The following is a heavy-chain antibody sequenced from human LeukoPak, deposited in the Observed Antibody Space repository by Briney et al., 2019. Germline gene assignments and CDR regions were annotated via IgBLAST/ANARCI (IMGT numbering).Heavy chain of an antibody. V-gene: IGHV4-59*01. J-gene: IGHJ4*02. CDR1: GGSISSYY. D-gene: IGHD6-19*01. CDR3: ARETDSGWYRTLDY. Sequence: PSETLSLTCTVSGGSISSYYWSWIRQPPGKGLEWIGYIYYSGSTNYNPSLTSRVTISVDTSKNQFSLKLRSVTAPDTAVYYCARETDSGWYRTLDYWGQGTLVTVSS. CDR2: IYYSGST.